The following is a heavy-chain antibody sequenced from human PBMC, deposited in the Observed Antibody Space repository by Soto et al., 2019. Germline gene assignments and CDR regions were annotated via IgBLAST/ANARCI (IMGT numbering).Heavy chain of an antibody. D-gene: IGHD6-13*01. Sequence: AVKVSCKACGGTFSAYTFSWVRQAPGQGLEWMGRIIPILGIANYAQKFQGRVTITADKSTSTAYMELSSLRSEDTAVYYCASPIAAVRGAFDIWGQGTMVTVSS. V-gene: IGHV1-69*02. CDR3: ASPIAAVRGAFDI. CDR1: GGTFSAYT. CDR2: IIPILGIA. J-gene: IGHJ3*02.